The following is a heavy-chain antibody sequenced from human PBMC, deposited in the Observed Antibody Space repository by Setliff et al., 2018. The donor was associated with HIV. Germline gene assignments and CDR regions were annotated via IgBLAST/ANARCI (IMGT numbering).Heavy chain of an antibody. CDR1: GDSISNYY. CDR2: IYYSGST. D-gene: IGHD6-19*01. Sequence: SETLSLTCTVSGDSISNYYWSWIRQPPGKGLEWIGHIYYSGSTDYNTSLTSRVIISVDPSKNQFTLMLNSVTAADTAVYYCASQPYNSGWFGGWFDPWGQGTLVTVSS. V-gene: IGHV4-59*12. J-gene: IGHJ5*02. CDR3: ASQPYNSGWFGGWFDP.